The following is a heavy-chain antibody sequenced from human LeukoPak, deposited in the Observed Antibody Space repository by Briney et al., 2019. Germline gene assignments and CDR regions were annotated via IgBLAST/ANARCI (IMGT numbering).Heavy chain of an antibody. V-gene: IGHV3-66*01. Sequence: GGSLRLSCAASGFTVSSNYMSWVRQAPGKGLEWVSVIYSGGSTYYADSVKGRFTISRDNSKNTLYLQMNSLRAEDTAVYYCARDPPGSGPDFDYWGQGSLVTVSS. CDR2: IYSGGST. CDR3: ARDPPGSGPDFDY. CDR1: GFTVSSNY. J-gene: IGHJ4*02. D-gene: IGHD2-8*02.